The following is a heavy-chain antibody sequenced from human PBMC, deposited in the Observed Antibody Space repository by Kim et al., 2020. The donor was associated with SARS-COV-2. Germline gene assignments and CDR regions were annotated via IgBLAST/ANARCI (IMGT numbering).Heavy chain of an antibody. V-gene: IGHV4-34*01. CDR2: INHSGST. D-gene: IGHD3-22*01. J-gene: IGHJ6*02. CDR1: GGSFSGYY. CDR3: GVVILPSYGMDV. Sequence: SETLSLTCAVYGGSFSGYYWSWIRQPPGKGLEWIGEINHSGSTNYNPSLKSRVTISVDTSKNQFSLKLSSVTAADTAVYYCGVVILPSYGMDVWGQGTTVTVSS.